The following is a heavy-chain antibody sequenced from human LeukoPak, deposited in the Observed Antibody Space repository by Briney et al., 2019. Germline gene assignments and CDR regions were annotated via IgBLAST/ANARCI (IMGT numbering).Heavy chain of an antibody. CDR1: GYTFTTYG. Sequence: ASVKVSCKASGYTFTTYGISWVRQAPGQGLEWMGWISAYNGNTNYAQELQGRVTMTTDTSTNTAYMELRSLRSDDTAVYYCARDPRIIAAAGTGAFDLWGQGTMVTVSS. V-gene: IGHV1-18*01. CDR3: ARDPRIIAAAGTGAFDL. D-gene: IGHD6-13*01. CDR2: ISAYNGNT. J-gene: IGHJ3*01.